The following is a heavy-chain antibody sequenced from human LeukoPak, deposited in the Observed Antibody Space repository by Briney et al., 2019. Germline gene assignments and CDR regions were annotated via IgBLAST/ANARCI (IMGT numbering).Heavy chain of an antibody. D-gene: IGHD3-3*01. CDR2: IKGDGIST. CDR3: AKDHYWSIDY. Sequence: GGSLRLSCAASGFDFSSNWMHWVRHAPGQGLVWVSRIKGDGISTNYADSVKGRFTISRDIAKNTLFLQMNSLRAEDTGVYYCAKDHYWSIDYWGRGTLVTVSS. CDR1: GFDFSSNW. V-gene: IGHV3-74*01. J-gene: IGHJ4*02.